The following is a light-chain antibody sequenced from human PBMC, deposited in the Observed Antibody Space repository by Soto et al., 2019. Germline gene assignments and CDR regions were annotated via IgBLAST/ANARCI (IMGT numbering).Light chain of an antibody. CDR1: SSDVGGYNY. Sequence: QSVLTQPPSASGSPGQSVTISCTGTSSDVGGYNYVSWYQQHPGKAPKLMIYGVNKRPSGVPDRFSGSKSGNTASLTVSGLQAEDEADYYCSSYAGSYSLVFGGGTKLTVL. CDR2: GVN. J-gene: IGLJ2*01. CDR3: SSYAGSYSLV. V-gene: IGLV2-8*01.